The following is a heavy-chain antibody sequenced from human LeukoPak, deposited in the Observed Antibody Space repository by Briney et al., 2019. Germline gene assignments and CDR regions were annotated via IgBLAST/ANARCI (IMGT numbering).Heavy chain of an antibody. D-gene: IGHD4-23*01. CDR2: INHSGST. Sequence: PSETLSLTCAVYGGSFSGYYWSWIRQPPGKGLEWIGEINHSGSTNYNPSLKSRVTISVDTSKNQFSLKLSSVTAADTAVHYCARGRWSGNSKWHFQHWGQGTLVTVSS. J-gene: IGHJ1*01. CDR3: ARGRWSGNSKWHFQH. V-gene: IGHV4-34*01. CDR1: GGSFSGYY.